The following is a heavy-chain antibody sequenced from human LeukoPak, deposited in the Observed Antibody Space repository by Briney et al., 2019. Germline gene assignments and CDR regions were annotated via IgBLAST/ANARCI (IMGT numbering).Heavy chain of an antibody. CDR2: IIPILGIA. D-gene: IGHD1-26*01. CDR1: LCIFISRD. J-gene: IGHJ3*02. CDR3: ARDNRRMGPTDGHTVDI. V-gene: IGHV1-69*04. Sequence: SVKVSFKASLCIFISRDISWVGQAPGQGLEWMGRIIPILGIANYAQKFQGRVTITADKSTSTAYMELSSLRSEDTAVYYCARDNRRMGPTDGHTVDIWGQRTMVTVSS.